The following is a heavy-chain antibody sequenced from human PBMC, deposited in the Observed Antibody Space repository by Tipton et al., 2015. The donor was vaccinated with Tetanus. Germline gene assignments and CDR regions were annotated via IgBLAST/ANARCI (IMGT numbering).Heavy chain of an antibody. V-gene: IGHV4-61*01. J-gene: IGHJ4*02. CDR3: ARANFESSKKGPFDS. D-gene: IGHD5-24*01. CDR1: GGSVRSGSYS. CDR2: VSYSGRT. Sequence: TLSLTCTVSGGSVRSGSYSWNWIRQPPGKGLEWLVYVSYSGRTNSNYSLKSRITVSQDTSKNQFSLRLTSVTAADTALYFCARANFESSKKGPFDSWGQGTLVLVSA.